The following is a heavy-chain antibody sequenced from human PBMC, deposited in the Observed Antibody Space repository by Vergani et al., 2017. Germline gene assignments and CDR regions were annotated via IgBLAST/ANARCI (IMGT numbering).Heavy chain of an antibody. J-gene: IGHJ3*02. CDR2: INTGNGNT. CDR1: GGTFSSYA. Sequence: QVQLVQSGAEVKKPGSSVKVSCKASGGTFSSYAISWVRQAPGQGLEWMGWINTGNGNTKYSQKFQGRVTITRDTSASTAYMELSSLRSEDTAVYYCAGVVVPAAKNAFDIWGQGTMVTVSS. D-gene: IGHD2-2*01. V-gene: IGHV1-3*04. CDR3: AGVVVPAAKNAFDI.